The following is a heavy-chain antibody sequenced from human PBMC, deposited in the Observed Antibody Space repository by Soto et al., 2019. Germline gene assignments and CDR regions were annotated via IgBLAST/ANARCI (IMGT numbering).Heavy chain of an antibody. CDR2: MNPNSGNT. J-gene: IGHJ6*02. CDR3: ARTPGFLEWAAHYGMDV. Sequence: ASVKVSCKASVYTFTSYDINWVRQAQGQGLEWMGWMNPNSGNTGYAQKFQGRVTMTRNTSISTAYMELSSLRSEDTAVYYCARTPGFLEWAAHYGMDVWGQGTTVTVSS. CDR1: VYTFTSYD. V-gene: IGHV1-8*01. D-gene: IGHD3-3*01.